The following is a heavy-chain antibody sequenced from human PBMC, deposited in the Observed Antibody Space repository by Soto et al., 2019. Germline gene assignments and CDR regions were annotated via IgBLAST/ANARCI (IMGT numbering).Heavy chain of an antibody. CDR3: AAATVRITIFGVVTQNFDY. D-gene: IGHD3-3*01. J-gene: IGHJ4*02. CDR1: GGSISSGGYY. CDR2: IYYSGST. V-gene: IGHV4-31*03. Sequence: SETLSLTCTVSGGSISSGGYYWSWIRQHPGKGLEWIGYIYYSGSTYYNPSLKSRVTISVDTSKNQFSLKLSSVTAADTAVYYCAAATVRITIFGVVTQNFDYWGQGTLVTVSS.